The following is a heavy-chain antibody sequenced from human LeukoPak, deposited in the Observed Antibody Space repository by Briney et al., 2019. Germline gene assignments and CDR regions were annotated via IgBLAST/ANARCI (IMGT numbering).Heavy chain of an antibody. D-gene: IGHD6-13*01. Sequence: PGGSLRLSCAASGFTFSSYSMSWVRQAPGKGLEWVSSISSSSSYIYYADSVKGRFTISRDNAKNSLYLQMNSLRAEDTAVYYCARDSVAAAGTNPLDWGQGTLVTVSS. CDR3: ARDSVAAAGTNPLD. J-gene: IGHJ4*02. CDR2: ISSSSSYI. V-gene: IGHV3-21*01. CDR1: GFTFSSYS.